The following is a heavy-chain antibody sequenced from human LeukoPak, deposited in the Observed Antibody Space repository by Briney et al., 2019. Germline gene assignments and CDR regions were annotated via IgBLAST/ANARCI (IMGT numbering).Heavy chain of an antibody. D-gene: IGHD1-26*01. V-gene: IGHV4-59*01. Sequence: SETLSLTCTVSGGSISSYYWSWIRQPPGKGLEWIGYIYYSGSTSYNPSLKSRVTISVDTSKKQFSLKLSSVTAADTAFYYCARYMVSYPHDAVDIWGQGTMVTVSS. CDR3: ARYMVSYPHDAVDI. CDR1: GGSISSYY. J-gene: IGHJ3*02. CDR2: IYYSGST.